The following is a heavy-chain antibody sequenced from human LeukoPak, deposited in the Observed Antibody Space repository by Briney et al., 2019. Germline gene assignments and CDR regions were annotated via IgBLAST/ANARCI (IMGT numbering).Heavy chain of an antibody. D-gene: IGHD3-10*01. CDR2: IYYSGST. CDR1: GGSISSSSYY. V-gene: IGHV4-39*01. J-gene: IGHJ5*02. CDR3: ARHEVEAAWFGHSVGWFDP. Sequence: SETLSLTCTVSGGSISSSSYYWGWIRQPPGKGLEWIGSIYYSGSTYYNPSLKSRVTISVDTSKNQFSLKLSSVTAADTAVYYCARHEVEAAWFGHSVGWFDPWGQGTLVTVSS.